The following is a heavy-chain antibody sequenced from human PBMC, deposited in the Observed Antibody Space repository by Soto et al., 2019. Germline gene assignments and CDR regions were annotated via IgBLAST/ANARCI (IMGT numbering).Heavy chain of an antibody. CDR3: ARDPSEGRVGNWFES. CDR2: ISSSTSYV. CDR1: GFTFSRYG. Sequence: GGSLRLSCAASGFTFSRYGMNWVRQARGEGLEWVSSISSSTSYVYYADSVKGRFSVSRDNAKKILYLEMYALRTEDTAVYYCARDPSEGRVGNWFESWGQGTLVTVSS. D-gene: IGHD2-2*01. V-gene: IGHV3-21*01. J-gene: IGHJ5*01.